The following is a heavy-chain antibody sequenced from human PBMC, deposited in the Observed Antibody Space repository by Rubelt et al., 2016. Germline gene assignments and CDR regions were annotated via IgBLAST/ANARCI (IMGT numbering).Heavy chain of an antibody. Sequence: QVQLVESGGGVVQPGRSLRLSCAASGFTFSSYALHWVRQAPGKGLEGVAVISYDGSNKYYADSGKGRLTISRDNSKNTLYLQMNSLRAEDTAVYYCAREITPADLDWGQGTLVTVSS. J-gene: IGHJ4*02. V-gene: IGHV3-30*04. CDR1: GFTFSSYA. D-gene: IGHD2-2*01. CDR3: AREITPADLD. CDR2: ISYDGSNK.